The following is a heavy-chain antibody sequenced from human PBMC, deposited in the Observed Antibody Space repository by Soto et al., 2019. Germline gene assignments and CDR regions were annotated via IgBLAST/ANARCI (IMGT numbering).Heavy chain of an antibody. V-gene: IGHV1-2*02. CDR1: GYTFTSYY. J-gene: IGHJ4*02. Sequence: ASVKVSCKASGYTFTSYYIHWVRQAPGQGLEWMGIINPSSGGANYAQKFQDRVTMTRDTSISTAYMELSRLRSDDTAVYYCARDLMGCSGGSCYLFDYWGQGTLVTVSS. D-gene: IGHD2-15*01. CDR2: INPSSGGA. CDR3: ARDLMGCSGGSCYLFDY.